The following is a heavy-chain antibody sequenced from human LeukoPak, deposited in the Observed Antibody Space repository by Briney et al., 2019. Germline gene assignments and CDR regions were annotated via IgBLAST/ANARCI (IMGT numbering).Heavy chain of an antibody. V-gene: IGHV1-69*05. CDR3: ATTGKYYYDSSGYILS. D-gene: IGHD3-22*01. CDR1: GGTFSSYA. Sequence: SVKASCKASGGTFSSYAISWVRQAPGQGLEWMGGIIPIFGTANYAQKFQGRVMITTDESTSTAYMELSSLRSEDTAVYYCATTGKYYYDSSGYILSWGQGTLVTVSS. CDR2: IIPIFGTA. J-gene: IGHJ4*02.